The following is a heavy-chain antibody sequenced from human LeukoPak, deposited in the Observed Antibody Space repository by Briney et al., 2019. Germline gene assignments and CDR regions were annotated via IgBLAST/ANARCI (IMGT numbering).Heavy chain of an antibody. Sequence: GGSLRLSCAAFGFTFSSYAMSWVRQAPGKGLEWVSAISGSSGGTYYTDSVKGRFTISRDNSKNTLYLQMNSLRAEDTAVYYCAKESESMSTTSFDYWGQGVLVTVSS. J-gene: IGHJ4*02. V-gene: IGHV3-23*01. CDR3: AKESESMSTTSFDY. CDR1: GFTFSSYA. D-gene: IGHD5-24*01. CDR2: ISGSSGGT.